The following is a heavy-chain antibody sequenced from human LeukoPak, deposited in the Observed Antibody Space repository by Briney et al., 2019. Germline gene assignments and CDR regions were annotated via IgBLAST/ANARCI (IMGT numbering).Heavy chain of an antibody. J-gene: IGHJ4*02. CDR2: IRYDANIE. CDR3: ARDWGRDYYDSSGYCSPFGY. CDR1: GFSFRSYG. D-gene: IGHD3-22*01. V-gene: IGHV3-30*02. Sequence: GGSLRLSCAASGFSFRSYGMHWVRQAPGKGLEWVAFIRYDANIEYYADSVKGRFTISRDNAKNSLYLQMNSLRAEDTAVYYCARDWGRDYYDSSGYCSPFGYWGQGTLVTVSS.